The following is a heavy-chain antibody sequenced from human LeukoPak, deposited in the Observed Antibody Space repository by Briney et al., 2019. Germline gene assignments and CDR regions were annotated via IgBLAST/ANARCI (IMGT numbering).Heavy chain of an antibody. J-gene: IGHJ4*02. CDR3: ARISTAVAGADY. V-gene: IGHV3-7*01. Sequence: GGTLRLSCAASGFTFSSSWMSWVRQAPGKGLEWVANIKQDGSEKYYVDSVKGRFPISRDNTKNSLYLQMDSLRAEDTAVYYCARISTAVAGADYWGQGTLVTVSS. D-gene: IGHD6-19*01. CDR1: GFTFSSSW. CDR2: IKQDGSEK.